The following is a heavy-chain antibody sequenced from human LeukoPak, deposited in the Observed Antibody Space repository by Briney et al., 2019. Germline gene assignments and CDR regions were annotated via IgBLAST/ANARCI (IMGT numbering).Heavy chain of an antibody. CDR1: GGSISSGSYY. J-gene: IGHJ3*02. CDR3: ASSSLRGSDAFDI. CDR2: IYTSGYT. V-gene: IGHV4-61*02. D-gene: IGHD3-16*01. Sequence: SETLSLTCTVSGGSISSGSYYWSWIRQPAGKGLEWIGRIYTSGYTNYNPSLKSRVTISVDTSKNQFSLQLNSVTPEDTAVYYCASSSLRGSDAFDIWGQGTMVTVSS.